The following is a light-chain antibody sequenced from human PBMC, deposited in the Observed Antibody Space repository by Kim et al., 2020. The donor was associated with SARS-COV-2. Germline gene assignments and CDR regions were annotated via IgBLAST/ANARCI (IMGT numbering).Light chain of an antibody. CDR3: CSYAGSYTYV. Sequence: QSVTISCTRTSRDDGGYNYVSWYQQHPGKAPKLMIYDVSKRPSGVPDRFSGSKSGNTASLTISGLQAEDEADYYCCSYAGSYTYVFGTGTKVTVL. J-gene: IGLJ1*01. CDR2: DVS. V-gene: IGLV2-11*01. CDR1: SRDDGGYNY.